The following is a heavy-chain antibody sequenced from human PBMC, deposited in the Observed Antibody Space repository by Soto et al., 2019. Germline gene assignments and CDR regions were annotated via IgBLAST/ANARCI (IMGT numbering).Heavy chain of an antibody. Sequence: GESLKISCKGSGYSFTSYWISWVRQMPGKGLEWMGRIDPSDSYTNYSPSFQGHVTISADKSISTAYLQWSSLKASDTAMYYCARHERCGGNSTSCPFVARSTNPDDIWGQGTMVTVSS. D-gene: IGHD2-2*01. V-gene: IGHV5-10-1*01. CDR1: GYSFTSYW. CDR2: IDPSDSYT. J-gene: IGHJ3*02. CDR3: ARHERCGGNSTSCPFVARSTNPDDI.